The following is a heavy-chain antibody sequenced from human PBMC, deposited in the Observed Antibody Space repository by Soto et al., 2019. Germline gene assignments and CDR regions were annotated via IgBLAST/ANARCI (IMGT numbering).Heavy chain of an antibody. D-gene: IGHD1-26*01. V-gene: IGHV3-21*01. J-gene: IGHJ6*02. CDR1: GFTFSTYS. CDR3: AREYTTWPLAYGLDV. CDR2: ISSRSDI. Sequence: PGGSLRLSCVGSGFTFSTYSINWVRQAPGKGLEWVSSISSRSDIYYADSVKGRFTISRDNAKNSVSLQMNSLRAEDTAVYYCAREYTTWPLAYGLDVWGQGTTVTVSS.